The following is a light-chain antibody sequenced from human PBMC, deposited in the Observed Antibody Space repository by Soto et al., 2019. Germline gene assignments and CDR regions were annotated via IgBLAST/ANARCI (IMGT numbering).Light chain of an antibody. J-gene: IGKJ2*01. V-gene: IGKV3-15*01. Sequence: EIVMTQSPATRSVFPGERATLSCRASQSVSSNLAWYQQKPGQAPRLLIYGSFTRATGLPARFSGSGSGPAVTLIISSLQSEDFAVYYCQQYNNWSSRTFGQGTKLEIK. CDR1: QSVSSN. CDR3: QQYNNWSSRT. CDR2: GSF.